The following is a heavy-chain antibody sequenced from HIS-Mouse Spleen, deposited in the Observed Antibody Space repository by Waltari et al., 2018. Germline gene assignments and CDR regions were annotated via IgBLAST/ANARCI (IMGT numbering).Heavy chain of an antibody. CDR3: ARDLGNWFDP. J-gene: IGHJ5*02. CDR1: GFTFSSYS. V-gene: IGHV3-48*01. CDR2: ISSSSSTI. Sequence: EVQLVESGGGLVQPGGSLRLSCAASGFTFSSYSRNWVRQAPGKGLEWVSYISSSSSTIYYADSVKGRFTISRDNAKNSLYLQMNSLRAEDTAVYYCARDLGNWFDPWGQGTLVTVSS.